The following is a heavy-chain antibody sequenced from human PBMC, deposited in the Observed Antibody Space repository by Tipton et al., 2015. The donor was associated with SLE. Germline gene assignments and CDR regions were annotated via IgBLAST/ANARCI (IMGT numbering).Heavy chain of an antibody. CDR2: IRHDGSAK. J-gene: IGHJ6*02. Sequence: GSLRLSCAASGFTFNNYGMHWVRQAPGRGLQWVAFIRHDGSAKYYADSLQGRFSVSRDNSENTLYLQMNSLSAEDTAVYYCARDLDNMDVWGQGTTVTVSS. V-gene: IGHV3-30*02. CDR1: GFTFNNYG. CDR3: ARDLDNMDV. D-gene: IGHD1-1*01.